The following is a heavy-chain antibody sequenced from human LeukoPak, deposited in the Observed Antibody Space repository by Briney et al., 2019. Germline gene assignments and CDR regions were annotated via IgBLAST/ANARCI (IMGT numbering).Heavy chain of an antibody. CDR2: IDPSDSYT. CDR3: AIGYSGYDPNFDF. Sequence: GESLKISCKGSGYSFTNYWITWVRQMPGKGLEWMGRIDPSDSYTNYSPSSQGHVTISSDRSISTAYLQWSSLKASDTAMYYCAIGYSGYDPNFDFWGRGTLVTVSS. CDR1: GYSFTNYW. J-gene: IGHJ4*02. V-gene: IGHV5-10-1*01. D-gene: IGHD5-12*01.